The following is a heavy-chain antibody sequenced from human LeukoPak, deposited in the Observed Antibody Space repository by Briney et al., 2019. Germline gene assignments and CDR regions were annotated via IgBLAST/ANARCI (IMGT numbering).Heavy chain of an antibody. V-gene: IGHV7-4-1*02. J-gene: IGHJ4*02. CDR3: ARFPNSYIVGAKSY. Sequence: ASVKVSCKASGYIFTTYAMNWVRQAPGQGLEWMGWINTNTGNPTYAQGFTGRFVFSLDTSVSTAYLQISSLKAEDTAVYYCARFPNSYIVGAKSYWGQGTLVTVSS. CDR2: INTNTGNP. CDR1: GYIFTTYA. D-gene: IGHD1-26*01.